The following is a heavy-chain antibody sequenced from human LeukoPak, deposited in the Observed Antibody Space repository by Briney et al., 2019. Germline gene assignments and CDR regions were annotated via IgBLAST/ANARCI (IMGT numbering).Heavy chain of an antibody. D-gene: IGHD3-22*01. Sequence: SVKVSCKASGGTFSSYAISGVRKAPRQRLEWMSGIIPIFGTANYAQKFPGRVTITADQSTSTAYMELRSLRSDDTAVYYCARDRQITMIVAPSHDAFDIWGQGTMVTVSS. CDR3: ARDRQITMIVAPSHDAFDI. J-gene: IGHJ3*02. V-gene: IGHV1-69*13. CDR1: GGTFSSYA. CDR2: IIPIFGTA.